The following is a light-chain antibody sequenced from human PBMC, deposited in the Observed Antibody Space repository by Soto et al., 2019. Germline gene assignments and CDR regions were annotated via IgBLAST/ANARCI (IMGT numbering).Light chain of an antibody. CDR1: SSDVGGYNY. Sequence: QSALTQPASVSGSPGQSITISCTGTSSDVGGYNYVSWYQQHPGKAPKLMIYEVSNRPSGVSNRFSGSKSGNKASLTISGLQAEDEADYSCRSYTSSSSLVVFGGGTKVTVL. CDR3: RSYTSSSSLVV. CDR2: EVS. J-gene: IGLJ2*01. V-gene: IGLV2-14*01.